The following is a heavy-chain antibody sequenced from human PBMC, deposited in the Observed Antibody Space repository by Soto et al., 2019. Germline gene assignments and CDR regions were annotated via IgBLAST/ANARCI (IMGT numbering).Heavy chain of an antibody. Sequence: ETLSLTCTVSGGSISSYYWSWIRQPPGKGLEWIGYIYYSGSTNYNPSLKSRVTISVDTSKNQFSLKLSSVTAADTAVYYCARVSERGLGAFDIWGQGTMVTVSS. CDR2: IYYSGST. CDR1: GGSISSYY. D-gene: IGHD3-10*01. CDR3: ARVSERGLGAFDI. V-gene: IGHV4-59*01. J-gene: IGHJ3*02.